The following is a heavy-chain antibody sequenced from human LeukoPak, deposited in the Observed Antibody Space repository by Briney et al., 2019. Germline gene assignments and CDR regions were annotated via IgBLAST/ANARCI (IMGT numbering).Heavy chain of an antibody. CDR1: GFTFSTFT. V-gene: IGHV3-64*01. CDR3: AIQISGSVY. D-gene: IGHD6-19*01. J-gene: IGHJ4*02. Sequence: GGPLRLSCAASGFTFSTFTMHWVRQAPGKGLEYVSGITDNGGTRNYANSVKGRFTISRDNSKNTLYLQMGSLRPDDMAVYYCAIQISGSVYWGRGPLVTVSS. CDR2: ITDNGGTR.